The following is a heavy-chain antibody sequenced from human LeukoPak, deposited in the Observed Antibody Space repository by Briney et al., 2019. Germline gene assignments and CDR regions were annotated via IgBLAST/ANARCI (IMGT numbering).Heavy chain of an antibody. D-gene: IGHD6-13*01. J-gene: IGHJ6*03. CDR1: GGTFSSYA. Sequence: GASVKVSCKASGGTFSSYAISWVRQAPGQGLEWMGGIIPIFGTANYAQKFQGRATITADKSTSTAYMELSSLRSEDTAVYYCARVYLRRAAGTLLNPTDYYYYYYMDVWGKGTTVTVSS. CDR2: IIPIFGTA. CDR3: ARVYLRRAAGTLLNPTDYYYYYYMDV. V-gene: IGHV1-69*06.